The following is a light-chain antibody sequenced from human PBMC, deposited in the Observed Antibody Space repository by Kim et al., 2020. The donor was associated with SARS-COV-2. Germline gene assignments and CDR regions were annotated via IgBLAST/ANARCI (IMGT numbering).Light chain of an antibody. CDR2: DIN. CDR3: CSYAGYYTLI. CDR1: SRDVGGYTY. Sequence: GQSLTISCTGTSRDVGGYTYVSWFQHHPGKAPKLMLFDINKRPSGVPDRFSGSKSGNTASLTISGLQAEDEADYYCCSYAGYYTLIFGGGTRLTVL. J-gene: IGLJ2*01. V-gene: IGLV2-11*01.